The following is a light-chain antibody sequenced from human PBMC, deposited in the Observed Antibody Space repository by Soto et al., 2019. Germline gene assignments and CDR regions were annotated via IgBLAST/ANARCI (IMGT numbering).Light chain of an antibody. V-gene: IGLV2-23*02. CDR3: CSYADNRPRWV. CDR1: SSDVGNYNL. Sequence: QSALTQPASVSGSLGQSLTISCTGTSSDVGNYNLVSWYQQHPGKAPKVMIYEVNKRPSGVSNRFSGSKSGNTASLTISGLQAEDEADYYCCSYADNRPRWVFGGGTKLTVL. CDR2: EVN. J-gene: IGLJ3*02.